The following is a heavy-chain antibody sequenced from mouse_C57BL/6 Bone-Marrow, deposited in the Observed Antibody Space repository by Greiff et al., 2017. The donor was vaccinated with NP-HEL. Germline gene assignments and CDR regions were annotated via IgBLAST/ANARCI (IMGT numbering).Heavy chain of an antibody. D-gene: IGHD1-1*01. V-gene: IGHV5-4*01. CDR3: ARESYYYGTYFDY. CDR1: GFTFSSYA. J-gene: IGHJ2*01. Sequence: EVKVVESGGGLVKPGGSLKLSCAASGFTFSSYAMSWVRQTPEKRLEWVATISDGGSYTYYPDNVKGRFTISRDNATNNLYLQMSHLKSEDTAVYYCARESYYYGTYFDYWGQGTTLTVSS. CDR2: ISDGGSYT.